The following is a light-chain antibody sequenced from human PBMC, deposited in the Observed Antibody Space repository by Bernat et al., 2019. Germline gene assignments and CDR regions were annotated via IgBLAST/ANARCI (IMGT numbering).Light chain of an antibody. CDR1: SSDVGSYKV. Sequence: QSALTQPASVSGSPGQSITISCTGSSSDVGSYKVVSWYQQHPGKAPKLMIYDVSNRPSGVSNRFSGSKSGNTASLTISGLQAEDEADYYCSSYTSSSTKVFGTGTKVTVL. J-gene: IGLJ1*01. CDR2: DVS. V-gene: IGLV2-14*02. CDR3: SSYTSSSTKV.